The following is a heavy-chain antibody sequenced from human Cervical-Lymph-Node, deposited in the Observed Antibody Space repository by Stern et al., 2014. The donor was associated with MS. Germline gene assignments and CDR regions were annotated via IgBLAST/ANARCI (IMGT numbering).Heavy chain of an antibody. CDR1: GFSLSTTGMC. Sequence: ESGPALVKPTQTLTLTCTFSGFSLSTTGMCLSWIRQPPGKALEWLARLDWDGDKYYSTALKTRLTISKDTSKNQVVLTMTNMAPLDTATYFCVRAREGYYFDYWGQGIPVTVSS. V-gene: IGHV2-70*11. J-gene: IGHJ4*02. CDR3: VRAREGYYFDY. D-gene: IGHD2-21*01. CDR2: LDWDGDK.